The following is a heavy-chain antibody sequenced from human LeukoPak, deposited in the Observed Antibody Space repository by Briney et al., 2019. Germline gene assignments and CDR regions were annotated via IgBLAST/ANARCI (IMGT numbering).Heavy chain of an antibody. CDR3: ARGPNVNYFDL. CDR1: GYTFTGYY. D-gene: IGHD3-10*02. J-gene: IGHJ2*01. Sequence: ASVKVSCKASGYTFTGYYIHWVRQAPGQGLEWMGWINPNSGDTSYPQSFQGRVTMTRDTSISTTYMELSRLKSDDTAVYYCARGPNVNYFDLWGRGTPVTVSS. V-gene: IGHV1-2*02. CDR2: INPNSGDT.